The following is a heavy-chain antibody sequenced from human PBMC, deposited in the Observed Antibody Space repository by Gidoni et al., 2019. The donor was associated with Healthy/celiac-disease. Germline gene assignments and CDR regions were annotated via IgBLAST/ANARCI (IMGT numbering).Heavy chain of an antibody. V-gene: IGHV3-23*01. J-gene: IGHJ5*02. D-gene: IGHD6-19*01. CDR1: GFTFSSYA. CDR2: ISGSGGST. Sequence: EVQLLESGGGLVQPGGSLRLSCAASGFTFSSYAMSWARQAPGKGLEWVSAISGSGGSTYYADSVKGRFTISRDNSKNTLYLQMNSLRAEDTAVYYCAKDPRIAVAGPGWWFDPWGQGTLVTVSS. CDR3: AKDPRIAVAGPGWWFDP.